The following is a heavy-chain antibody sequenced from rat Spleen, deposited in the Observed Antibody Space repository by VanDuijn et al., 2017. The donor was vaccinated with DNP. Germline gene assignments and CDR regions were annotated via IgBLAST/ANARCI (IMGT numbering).Heavy chain of an antibody. J-gene: IGHJ3*01. V-gene: IGHV5-17*01. CDR1: GFTFSDYA. D-gene: IGHD1-7*01. CDR2: ISYDGSRT. Sequence: EVQLVESGGGLVQPGRSLKLSCAASGFTFSDYAMAWVRQAPKKGLEWVATISYDGSRTYYRDSVKGRFTIYRDNAKSTLYVQMDSLRSEDTATYYCARLHTTGIPFFAYWGQGTLVTVSS. CDR3: ARLHTTGIPFFAY.